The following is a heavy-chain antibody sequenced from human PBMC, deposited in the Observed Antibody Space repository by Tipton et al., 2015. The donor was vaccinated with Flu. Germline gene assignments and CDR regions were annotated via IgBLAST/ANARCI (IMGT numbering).Heavy chain of an antibody. D-gene: IGHD1-26*01. V-gene: IGHV4-59*08. J-gene: IGHJ3*02. CDR1: GGSISSYY. CDR2: IYYSGST. CDR3: ARRYPVGANPAFDI. Sequence: TLSLTCTVSGGSISSYYWSWIRQPPGKGLEWIGYIYYSGSTNYNPSLKSRVTISVDTSKNQFSLKLSSVTAADTAVYYCARRYPVGANPAFDIWGQGTMVTVSS.